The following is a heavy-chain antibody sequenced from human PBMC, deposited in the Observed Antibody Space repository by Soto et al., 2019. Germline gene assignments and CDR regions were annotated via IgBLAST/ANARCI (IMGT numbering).Heavy chain of an antibody. CDR1: GGSISSGGYY. CDR3: ASQFCSGGACFNWFDP. J-gene: IGHJ5*02. CDR2: IYNSGST. V-gene: IGHV4-30-4*08. D-gene: IGHD2-21*02. Sequence: SETLSLTCTVSGGSISSGGYYWSWIRQHPGKGLEWIGYIYNSGSTHYNPSLKSRVAMSVDTSKNQFSLNLTSVTAADTAVYFCASQFCSGGACFNWFDPWGHGTLVTVSS.